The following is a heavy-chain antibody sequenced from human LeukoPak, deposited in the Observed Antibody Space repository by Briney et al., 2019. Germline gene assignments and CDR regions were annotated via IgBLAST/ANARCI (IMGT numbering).Heavy chain of an antibody. J-gene: IGHJ5*02. CDR3: AKGAGGFSYYNWFDP. Sequence: PSETLSLTCAVSGGSISSYYWSWIRQPAGKGLEWIGRIYTSGSTNYNPSLKSRVTMSVDTSKNQFSLKLSSVTAADTAICYCAKGAGGFSYYNWFDPWGQGTLVTVSS. V-gene: IGHV4-4*07. D-gene: IGHD5-18*01. CDR1: GGSISSYY. CDR2: IYTSGST.